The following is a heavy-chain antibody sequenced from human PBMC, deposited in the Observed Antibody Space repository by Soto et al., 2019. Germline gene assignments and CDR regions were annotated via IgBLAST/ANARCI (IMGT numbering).Heavy chain of an antibody. D-gene: IGHD3-9*01. Sequence: EVQLVESGGGLVQPGGSLRLSCAASGFTFSSYWMHWVRQAPGKGLGWVSRINSDGSSTSYADSVKGRFTNSRDNAKNTLYLQMNSLRAEDTAVYHCAREDLLYAGYFPFDYWGQGTLVTVSS. CDR1: GFTFSSYW. CDR2: INSDGSST. CDR3: AREDLLYAGYFPFDY. J-gene: IGHJ4*02. V-gene: IGHV3-74*01.